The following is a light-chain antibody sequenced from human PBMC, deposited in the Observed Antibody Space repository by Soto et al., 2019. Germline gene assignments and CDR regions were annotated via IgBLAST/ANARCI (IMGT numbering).Light chain of an antibody. CDR1: ASHVGGYSY. CDR2: DVS. J-gene: IGLJ1*01. V-gene: IGLV2-11*01. CDR3: CSYAGSYTFV. Sequence: QSVLTQPRPVSGSPGQSVPISCTGTASHVGGYSYVSWYQQHPGKVPKLIIYDVSKWPSGVPDRFSGSKSGNTASLTISGLQAEDEGDYYCCSYAGSYTFVFGTGTKVTVL.